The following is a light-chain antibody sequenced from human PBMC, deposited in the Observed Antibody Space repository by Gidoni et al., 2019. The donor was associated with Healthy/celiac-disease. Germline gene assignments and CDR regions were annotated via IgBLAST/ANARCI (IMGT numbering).Light chain of an antibody. V-gene: IGKV1-33*01. CDR2: DAS. CDR1: QDIRNY. CDR3: QQYDNLPPDFT. Sequence: DLQMTQSPSSLSASVGDRVTITCQASQDIRNYLNWYQQLPGKAPKLLIYDASNLETGVPSMFSGSGSGTDFTVSISSLQPEDIATYYCQQYDNLPPDFTFGPGTKVDIK. J-gene: IGKJ3*01.